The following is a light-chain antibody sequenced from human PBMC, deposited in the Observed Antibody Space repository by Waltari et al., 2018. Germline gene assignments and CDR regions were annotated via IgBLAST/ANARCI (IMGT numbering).Light chain of an antibody. CDR1: SSDVGAYHY. CDR3: ASYTKTSTLV. V-gene: IGLV2-14*03. CDR2: NVN. Sequence: QSALTQPASVSGSPGQSITVSCTGTSSDVGAYHYVSWYQQHPGKAPRLIIYNVNSRPSGVSHRFAGSKSDNTASLTISGLQAEDEADYYCASYTKTSTLVFGGGTKLTVL. J-gene: IGLJ2*01.